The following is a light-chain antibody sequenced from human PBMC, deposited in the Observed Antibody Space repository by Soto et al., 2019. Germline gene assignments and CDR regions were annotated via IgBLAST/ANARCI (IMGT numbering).Light chain of an antibody. Sequence: DIQMTQSPSSVSASVGDRVTITCRASQAIDSWLAWYQQKPGEAPKLLIFTGSLLHSGVPPRFSGSGSGTDFTLTISSLQPEDFATYYRQQPLSLPPPFGQGTKV. J-gene: IGKJ1*01. CDR3: QQPLSLPPP. CDR1: QAIDSW. CDR2: TGS. V-gene: IGKV1-12*01.